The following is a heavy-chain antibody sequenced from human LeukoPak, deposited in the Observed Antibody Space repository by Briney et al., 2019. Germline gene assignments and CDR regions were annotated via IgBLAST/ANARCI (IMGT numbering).Heavy chain of an antibody. V-gene: IGHV1-46*01. Sequence: ASVKVSCKASGFTFTSYYMHWVRQAPGQGLEWMGIINSSSGSTTYAQKFQGRVTMTRDTSTSTVYMELGSLRSEDTAVYFCARDREYNWNYGYFEYWGQGTLVTVSS. D-gene: IGHD1-7*01. CDR1: GFTFTSYY. J-gene: IGHJ4*02. CDR3: ARDREYNWNYGYFEY. CDR2: INSSSGST.